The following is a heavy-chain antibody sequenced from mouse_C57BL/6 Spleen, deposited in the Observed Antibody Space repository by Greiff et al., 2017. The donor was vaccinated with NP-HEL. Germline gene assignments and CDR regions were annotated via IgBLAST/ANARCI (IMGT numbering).Heavy chain of an antibody. CDR1: GYTFTDYN. CDR3: ARRVLRGYFDV. Sequence: EVQLQQSGPELVKPGASVKIPCKASGYTFTDYNMDWVKQSHGKSLEWIGDINPNNGGTIYNQKFKGKATLTVDKSSSTAYMELRSLTSEDTAVYYCARRVLRGYFDVWGTGTTVTVSS. J-gene: IGHJ1*03. D-gene: IGHD1-1*01. CDR2: INPNNGGT. V-gene: IGHV1-18*01.